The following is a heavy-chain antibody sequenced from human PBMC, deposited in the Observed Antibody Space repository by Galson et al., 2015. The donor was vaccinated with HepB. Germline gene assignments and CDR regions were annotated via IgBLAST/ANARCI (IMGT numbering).Heavy chain of an antibody. CDR3: AKDDPLLSFYAY. J-gene: IGHJ4*02. V-gene: IGHV3-23*01. Sequence: CAASGFTFTSSGMSWVRQAPGKGLEWVATVNGNGIFTYHADSVKGRFTVSKDISKNTVYLQMNSLRGEDTALYYCAKDDPLLSFYAYWGQGALVTVSS. CDR2: VNGNGIFT. D-gene: IGHD2/OR15-2a*01. CDR1: GFTFTSSG.